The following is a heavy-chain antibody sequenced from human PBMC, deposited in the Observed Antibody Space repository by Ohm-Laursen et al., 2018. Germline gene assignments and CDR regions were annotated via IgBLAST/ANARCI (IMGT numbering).Heavy chain of an antibody. Sequence: SDTLSLTCTVSGGSISSYYWSWIRQPAGKGLEWIGRIYTSGSTNYNPSLKSRVTMSVDTSKNQFSLKLSFVTAADTAVYYCARVGYYDSFGDAFDIWGQGTMVTVSS. V-gene: IGHV4-4*07. CDR1: GGSISSYY. D-gene: IGHD3-22*01. CDR3: ARVGYYDSFGDAFDI. J-gene: IGHJ3*02. CDR2: IYTSGST.